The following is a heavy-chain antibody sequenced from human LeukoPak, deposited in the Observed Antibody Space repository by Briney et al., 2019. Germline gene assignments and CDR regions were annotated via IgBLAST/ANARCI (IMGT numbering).Heavy chain of an antibody. D-gene: IGHD6-13*01. V-gene: IGHV4-38-2*02. Sequence: SETLSLTCTVSGYSISSGYYWGWIRQPPGKGLEWIGYVYDTDTTNYNPSLQSRVTISPDTSNYQFSLTLTSITAADTAVYFCARDLGMADFDYWGQGTLVTVSS. J-gene: IGHJ4*02. CDR3: ARDLGMADFDY. CDR1: GYSISSGYY. CDR2: VYDTDTT.